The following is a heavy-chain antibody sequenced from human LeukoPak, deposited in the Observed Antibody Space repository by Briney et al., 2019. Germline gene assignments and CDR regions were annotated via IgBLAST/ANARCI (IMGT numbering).Heavy chain of an antibody. V-gene: IGHV3-9*01. J-gene: IGHJ4*02. CDR2: ITWNSGSR. D-gene: IGHD5-24*01. Sequence: GRSLRLSCAASGFTFDDYAMHWVRQVPGKGLEWVSGITWNSGSRGYADSVKGRFTISRDNAKNSLYLQMNSLSPEDTALYYCAKEAGRDDFWDYFDCWGQGTLVTASS. CDR3: AKEAGRDDFWDYFDC. CDR1: GFTFDDYA.